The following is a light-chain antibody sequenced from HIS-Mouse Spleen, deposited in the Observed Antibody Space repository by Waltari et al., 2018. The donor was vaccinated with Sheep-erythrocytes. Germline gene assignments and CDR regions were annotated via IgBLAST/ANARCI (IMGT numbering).Light chain of an antibody. V-gene: IGLV2-11*01. CDR1: SSAVCGYNY. CDR3: CSYAGSYTFWV. CDR2: DVS. Sequence: QSALTQPRSVSGSPGQSVTISCTGTSSAVCGYNYSSWYQHHPGKAPKLMIYDVSKRPSGVPDRFSGSKSGNTASLTISGLQAEDEADYYCCSYAGSYTFWVFGGGTRLTVL. J-gene: IGLJ3*02.